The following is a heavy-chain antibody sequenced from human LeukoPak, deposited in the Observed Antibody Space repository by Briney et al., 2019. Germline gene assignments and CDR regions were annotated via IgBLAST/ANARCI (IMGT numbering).Heavy chain of an antibody. V-gene: IGHV3-23*01. CDR3: AKDRYTSGWSSDY. D-gene: IGHD6-19*01. CDR2: ISGGAGST. J-gene: IGHJ4*02. Sequence: GGSLRLSCAASGFTFSSYAMSWVRQAPGKGLEWVSSISGGAGSTSYADSVKGRFIISRDNSKNTLYLQMDSLRADDTAVYYCAKDRYTSGWSSDYWGQGTLVTVSS. CDR1: GFTFSSYA.